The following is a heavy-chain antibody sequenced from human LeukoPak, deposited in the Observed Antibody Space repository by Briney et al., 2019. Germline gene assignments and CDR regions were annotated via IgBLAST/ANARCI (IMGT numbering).Heavy chain of an antibody. CDR1: GGSFSGYY. Sequence: SETLSLTCAVYGGSFSGYYWSWIRQPPGKGLEWIGEINHSGSTNYNPSLKSRVTISVDTSKNQFSLKLSSVTAADTAVYYCARVTIDAFGIWGQGTMVTVSS. CDR2: INHSGST. J-gene: IGHJ3*02. V-gene: IGHV4-34*01. CDR3: ARVTIDAFGI.